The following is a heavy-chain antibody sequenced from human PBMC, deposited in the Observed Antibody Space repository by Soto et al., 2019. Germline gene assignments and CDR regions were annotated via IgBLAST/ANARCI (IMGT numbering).Heavy chain of an antibody. CDR3: AKDHRSPWYSIKYYFDY. CDR1: GFTFSSYA. D-gene: IGHD6-13*01. V-gene: IGHV3-23*01. Sequence: PGGSLRLSCAASGFTFSSYAMSWVRQAPGKGLEWVSAISGSGGSTYYADSVKGRFTISRDNSKNTLYLQMNSLRAEDTAVYYCAKDHRSPWYSIKYYFDYWGQGTLVPSPQ. CDR2: ISGSGGST. J-gene: IGHJ4*02.